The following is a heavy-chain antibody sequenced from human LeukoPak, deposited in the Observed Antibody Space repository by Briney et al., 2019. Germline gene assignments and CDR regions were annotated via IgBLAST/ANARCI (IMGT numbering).Heavy chain of an antibody. V-gene: IGHV1-69*13. CDR3: ATHYDFWSGYFQYYYYYMDV. CDR2: IIPIFGTA. D-gene: IGHD3-3*01. J-gene: IGHJ6*03. CDR1: GGTFSSYA. Sequence: SVKVSCKDFGGTFSSYAISWVRQAPGQGLEWMGGIIPIFGTANYAQKFQGRVTITADESTSTAYMELSSLRSEDTAVYYCATHYDFWSGYFQYYYYYMDVWGKGTTVTVSS.